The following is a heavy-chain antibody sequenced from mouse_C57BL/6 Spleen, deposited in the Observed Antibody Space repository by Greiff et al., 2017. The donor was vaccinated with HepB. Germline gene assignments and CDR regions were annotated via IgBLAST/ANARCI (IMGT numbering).Heavy chain of an antibody. CDR1: GYSITSGYD. CDR3: ARDRGSYWYFDV. Sequence: EVQLQQSGPGMVKPSQSLSLTCTVTGYSITSGYDWHWIRHFPGNKLEWMGYISYSGSTNYNPSLKSRISITHDTSKNHFFLKLNSVTTEDTATYDCARDRGSYWYFDVWGTGTTVTVSS. V-gene: IGHV3-1*01. D-gene: IGHD1-1*01. CDR2: ISYSGST. J-gene: IGHJ1*03.